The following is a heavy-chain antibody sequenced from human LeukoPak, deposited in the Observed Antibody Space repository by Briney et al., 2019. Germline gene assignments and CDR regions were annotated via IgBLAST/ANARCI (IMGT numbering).Heavy chain of an antibody. D-gene: IGHD3-22*01. J-gene: IGHJ4*02. CDR2: ISSDTSYI. CDR1: GFTFSSYS. Sequence: PGGSLRLSCAASGFTFSSYSMNWVSQAPGEGMEWVSSISSDTSYIYYAESVKGRFTISRDNAKNSLYLQMNSLRAEDTAVYYCARDRHSSGCLDYWGQGTLVTVSS. CDR3: ARDRHSSGCLDY. V-gene: IGHV3-21*06.